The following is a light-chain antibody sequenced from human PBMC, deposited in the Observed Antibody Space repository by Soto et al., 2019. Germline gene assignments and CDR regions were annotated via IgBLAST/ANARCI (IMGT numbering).Light chain of an antibody. CDR2: EVS. J-gene: IGLJ2*01. Sequence: QSALTQPASVSGSPGQSITISCTGTSSDIGGYNYVSWYQQHPGKAPKVMIYEVSHRPSGVSDRFYGSKSGNTASLTISGLQAEDEADYYCSSYTTSSTLVVFGGGTQRTVL. CDR1: SSDIGGYNY. V-gene: IGLV2-14*01. CDR3: SSYTTSSTLVV.